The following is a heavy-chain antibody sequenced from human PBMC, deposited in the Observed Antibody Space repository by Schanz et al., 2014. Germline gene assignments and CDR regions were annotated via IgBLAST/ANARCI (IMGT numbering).Heavy chain of an antibody. CDR1: GYTFTDYY. CDR3: ARNYGGHSEESDRYGMDV. V-gene: IGHV1-2*06. CDR2: INPNSGGT. Sequence: QVQLVQSGVEVKKPGASVKVSCKASGYTFTDYYMHWVRQAPGQGLEWMGRINPNSGGTNYAQKLQGRVTMTSDTSTSTVYMELSSLRSEDTAVYYCARNYGGHSEESDRYGMDVWGQGTTVTVSS. D-gene: IGHD4-17*01. J-gene: IGHJ6*02.